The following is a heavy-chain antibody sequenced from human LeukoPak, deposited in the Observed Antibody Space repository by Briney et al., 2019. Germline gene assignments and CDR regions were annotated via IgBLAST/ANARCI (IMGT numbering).Heavy chain of an antibody. CDR3: ARTTWIQLWLRGSYYFDY. Sequence: SETLSLTCTVSGGSISSSSYYWGWIRQPPGKGLEWIGSIYYSGSTYYNPSLKSRVTISVDTSKNQFSLKLSSVTAADTAVYYCARTTWIQLWLRGSYYFDYWGQGTLVTVSS. J-gene: IGHJ4*02. V-gene: IGHV4-39*07. CDR1: GGSISSSSYY. CDR2: IYYSGST. D-gene: IGHD5-18*01.